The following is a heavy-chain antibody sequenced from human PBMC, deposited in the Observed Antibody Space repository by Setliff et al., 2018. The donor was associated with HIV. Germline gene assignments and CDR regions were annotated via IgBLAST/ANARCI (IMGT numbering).Heavy chain of an antibody. Sequence: PSETLSLTCTVSGGSMNSGGYYWTWIRQHPGKGLEWIGYIYASGSPDYNPSLESRVTISSDTSKNQFSLKLKSVTGADTAVYYCARVFRSLPTGLNDPFDMWGQGTLVTVSS. D-gene: IGHD4-17*01. CDR3: ARVFRSLPTGLNDPFDM. CDR2: IYASGSP. V-gene: IGHV4-31*03. CDR1: GGSMNSGGYY. J-gene: IGHJ3*02.